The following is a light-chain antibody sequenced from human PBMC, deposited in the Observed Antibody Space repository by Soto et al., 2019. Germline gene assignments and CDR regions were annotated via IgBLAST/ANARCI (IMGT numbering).Light chain of an antibody. CDR1: SGPVFTSSY. J-gene: IGLJ2*01. CDR3: VLYMRSGISV. CDR2: NTN. V-gene: IGLV8-61*01. Sequence: QTVVTQEPSFSVSPGGTVTLTCGLSSGPVFTSSYPNWYQQTPGQAPRTLIFNTNTRSSGVPDRFSGSILGNRAALTITGAQADDESDYYCVLYMRSGISVFGGGTQLTVL.